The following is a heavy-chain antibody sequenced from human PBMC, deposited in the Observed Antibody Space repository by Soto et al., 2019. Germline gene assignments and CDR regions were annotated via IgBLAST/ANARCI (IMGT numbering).Heavy chain of an antibody. CDR3: ATRITVFGLLIPPFDP. Sequence: SETLSLTCTVSGGSVSSGSYYWTWILQPPGRGLEWIVYIYYTGGTDYNPSLKSRATMSVDTSKNQFSLRLSSVTAADTAIYYCATRITVFGLLIPPFDPWGQGTQVTVSS. V-gene: IGHV4-61*01. J-gene: IGHJ5*02. CDR1: GGSVSSGSYY. D-gene: IGHD3-3*01. CDR2: IYYTGGT.